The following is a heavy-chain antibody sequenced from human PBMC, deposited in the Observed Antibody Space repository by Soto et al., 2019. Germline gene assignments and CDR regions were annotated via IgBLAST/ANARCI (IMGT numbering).Heavy chain of an antibody. CDR3: AIGTFETIDY. Sequence: PSETLSLTCTVSGGSISSYYWSWIRQPPGKGLEWIGYIYYSGSTNYNPSLKSRVTISVDTSKNQFSLKLSSVTAADTAVYYCAIGTFETIDYWGQGTLVTVSS. CDR2: IYYSGST. D-gene: IGHD3-16*01. J-gene: IGHJ4*02. V-gene: IGHV4-59*01. CDR1: GGSISSYY.